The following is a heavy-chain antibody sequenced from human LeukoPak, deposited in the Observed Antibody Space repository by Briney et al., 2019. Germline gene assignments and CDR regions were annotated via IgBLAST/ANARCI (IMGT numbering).Heavy chain of an antibody. V-gene: IGHV3-23*01. Sequence: HPGGSLRLSCAASGFTFSSYAMSWVRQAPGKGLEWVSAISGSGGSTYYADSVKGRFTISRDNSKNTLYLQMNSLRAEDTAVYYCAKATAGYYYDSSGYYYDYWGQGTLVTVSS. J-gene: IGHJ4*02. CDR2: ISGSGGST. D-gene: IGHD3-22*01. CDR1: GFTFSSYA. CDR3: AKATAGYYYDSSGYYYDY.